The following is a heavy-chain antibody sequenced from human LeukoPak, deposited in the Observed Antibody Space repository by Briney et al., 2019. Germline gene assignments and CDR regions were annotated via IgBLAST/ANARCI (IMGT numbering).Heavy chain of an antibody. J-gene: IGHJ4*02. V-gene: IGHV3-30*02. CDR2: IRYDGSNK. D-gene: IGHD3-22*01. CDR3: AKGASYYYDSSGYYANDY. CDR1: GFTFSSYG. Sequence: GGSLRLSCAASGFTFSSYGMHWVRQAPGKGLEWVAFIRYDGSNKYYADSVKGRFTISRDNSKNTLYLQMNSLRAEDTAVYYCAKGASYYYDSSGYYANDYWGQGTLVTVSS.